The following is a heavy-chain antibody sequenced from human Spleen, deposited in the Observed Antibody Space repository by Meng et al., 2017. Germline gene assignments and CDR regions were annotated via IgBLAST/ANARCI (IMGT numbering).Heavy chain of an antibody. CDR2: ISHDGSNE. CDR3: ARDSYSYNWNDFIDY. CDR1: GFIFTGYH. V-gene: IGHV3-30*01. D-gene: IGHD1-1*01. Sequence: GGSLRLSCAASGFIFTGYHMHWVRQAPGKGLEWMAVISHDGSNEYYADSVKGRVTVSRNNSKETLYLQMNSLRAEDTAVYYCARDSYSYNWNDFIDYWGQGTVVTVSS. J-gene: IGHJ4*02.